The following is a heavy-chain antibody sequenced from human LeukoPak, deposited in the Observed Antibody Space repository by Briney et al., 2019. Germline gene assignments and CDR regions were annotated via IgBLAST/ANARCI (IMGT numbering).Heavy chain of an antibody. D-gene: IGHD3-22*01. CDR1: GGSISSYY. CDR3: ARDGYYYDSSGLDY. CDR2: IYYSGST. V-gene: IGHV4-59*01. J-gene: IGHJ4*02. Sequence: SETLSLTCTVSGGSISSYYWSWIRQPPGKGLEWIGYIYYSGSTNYNPPLKSRVTISVDTSKNQFSLKLSSVTAADTAVYYCARDGYYYDSSGLDYWGQGTLVTVSS.